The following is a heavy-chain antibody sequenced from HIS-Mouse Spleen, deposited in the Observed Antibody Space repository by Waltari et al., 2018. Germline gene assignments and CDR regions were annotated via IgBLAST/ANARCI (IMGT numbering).Heavy chain of an antibody. J-gene: IGHJ4*02. CDR1: GFNFSSYG. CDR3: AKDKHHAFDY. CDR2: ISYDGGNK. V-gene: IGHV3-30*18. Sequence: QVQLVESGGGVVQPGRSLRLSCAASGFNFSSYGMHWVRQAPGKGVEWVAVISYDGGNKYYADSVKGRFTISGDNSKNTLYLQMNSLRAEDTAVYYCAKDKHHAFDYWGQGTLVTVSS.